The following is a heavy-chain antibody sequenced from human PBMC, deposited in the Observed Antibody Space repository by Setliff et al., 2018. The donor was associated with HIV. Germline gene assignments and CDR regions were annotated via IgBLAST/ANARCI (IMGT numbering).Heavy chain of an antibody. J-gene: IGHJ6*02. CDR2: INVGSGNT. V-gene: IGHV1-3*01. Sequence: ASVKVSCKASGYTFTTYVVHWVRQAPGQRLERMGWINVGSGNTKYSQKFQGRVTITRDTSTSRAYMELRSLRSDDTAMYFCARLGSGWSDSYYYAMDIWGQGTTVTVSS. CDR1: GYTFTTYV. CDR3: ARLGSGWSDSYYYAMDI. D-gene: IGHD6-19*01.